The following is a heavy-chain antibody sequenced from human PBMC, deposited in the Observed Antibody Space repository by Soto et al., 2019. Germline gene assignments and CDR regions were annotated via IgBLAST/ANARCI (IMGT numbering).Heavy chain of an antibody. CDR3: ASVDCSSTSCYFYYYGMDV. J-gene: IGHJ6*02. CDR1: GFTFSSYG. CDR2: IWYDGSNK. D-gene: IGHD2-2*01. V-gene: IGHV3-33*01. Sequence: QVQLVESGGGVVQPGRSLILSCAASGFTFSSYGMHWVRQAPGKGLEWVAVIWYDGSNKYYADSVKGRFTISRDNSKNTLYLQMNSLRAEDTAVSYCASVDCSSTSCYFYYYGMDVWGQGTTVTVSS.